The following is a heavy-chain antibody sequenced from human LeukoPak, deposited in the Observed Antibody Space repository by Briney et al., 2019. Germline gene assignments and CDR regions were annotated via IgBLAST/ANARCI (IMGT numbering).Heavy chain of an antibody. CDR3: ARASRCTNGVCYRPPVYYYYMDV. CDR2: IYTSGST. J-gene: IGHJ6*03. Sequence: SETLSLTCTVSGGSISSYYWSWIRQPAGRGLEWIGRIYTSGSTNYNPSLKSRVTMSVDTSKNQFSLKLSSVTAADTAVYYCARASRCTNGVCYRPPVYYYYMDVWGKGTTVTVSS. CDR1: GGSISSYY. D-gene: IGHD2-8*01. V-gene: IGHV4-4*07.